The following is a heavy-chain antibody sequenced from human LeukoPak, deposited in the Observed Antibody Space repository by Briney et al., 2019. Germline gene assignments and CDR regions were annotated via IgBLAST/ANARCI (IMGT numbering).Heavy chain of an antibody. CDR2: IYSSVTT. J-gene: IGHJ6*03. CDR3: ARSSEGRYYYDSSGFSYYYYYMDV. D-gene: IGHD3-22*01. Sequence: SETLSLTCTVSGGSISSGLYYWNWIRQPAGKGLEWIRRIYSSVTTYNPSLKSRVTISVDTSKNQFSLKLSSVTAADTAVYYCARSSEGRYYYDSSGFSYYYYYMDVWGKGTTVTISS. CDR1: GGSISSGLYY. V-gene: IGHV4-61*02.